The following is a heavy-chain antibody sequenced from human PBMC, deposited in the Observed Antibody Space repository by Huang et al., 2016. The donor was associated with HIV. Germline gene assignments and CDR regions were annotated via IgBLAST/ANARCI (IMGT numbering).Heavy chain of an antibody. CDR2: IYYMWNG. V-gene: IGHV4-39*01. Sequence: QLQLQESGPGLVKPSETLSLTCTVSGGSFSSSSYYWGWIRQSPGKGLEWIGSIYYMWNGYYKPSLKSRVTMSVYRSSNQFSLKMHSVTAADTAVYYCASRTTVTTTSNYHYFYMDVWGKGTTVIVSS. J-gene: IGHJ6*03. D-gene: IGHD4-17*01. CDR3: ASRTTVTTTSNYHYFYMDV. CDR1: GGSFSSSSYY.